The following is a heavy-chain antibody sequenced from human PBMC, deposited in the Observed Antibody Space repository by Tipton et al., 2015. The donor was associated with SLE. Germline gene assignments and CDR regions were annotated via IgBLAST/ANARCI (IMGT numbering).Heavy chain of an antibody. CDR2: IWSHGNNI. D-gene: IGHD6-19*01. V-gene: IGHV3-33*01. J-gene: IGHJ3*02. CDR1: GFTFSTYA. CDR3: ARDLSLGSDLGAFDI. Sequence: SLRLSCAASGFTFSTYAIHWVRQAPGKGLEWVAVIWSHGNNIYYADSVKGRFTISRDNFKNTLFLEMNSLRADDTALYYCARDLSLGSDLGAFDIWGQGKMVTVSS.